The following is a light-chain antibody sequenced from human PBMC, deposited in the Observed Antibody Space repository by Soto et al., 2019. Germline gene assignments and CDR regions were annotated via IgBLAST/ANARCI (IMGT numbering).Light chain of an antibody. CDR2: DDS. V-gene: IGLV3-21*02. CDR1: IIGSKS. Sequence: ELTQPPSVSVAPGQTARITCGGNIIGSKSVHWYQQKPGQAPVLVVYDDSDRPSGIPERFSGSNSGITATLTISRVEAGDEADYYCQVWHSSSDHYVFGTGTKVTVL. CDR3: QVWHSSSDHYV. J-gene: IGLJ1*01.